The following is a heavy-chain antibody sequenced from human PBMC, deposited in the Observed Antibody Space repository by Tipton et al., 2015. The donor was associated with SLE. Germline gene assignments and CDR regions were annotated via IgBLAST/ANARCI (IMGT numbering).Heavy chain of an antibody. J-gene: IGHJ4*02. CDR2: ISSSGSII. V-gene: IGHV3-48*01. CDR3: ARDRPLLWFGELWDY. Sequence: SLRLSCAASGFAFNSMNWVRQAPGKGLEWVSYISSSGSIIHYADSVKGRFTISRDNAKNSLYLQMNSLRAEDTAVYYCARDRPLLWFGELWDYWGQGTLVTVSS. D-gene: IGHD3-10*01. CDR1: GFAFNS.